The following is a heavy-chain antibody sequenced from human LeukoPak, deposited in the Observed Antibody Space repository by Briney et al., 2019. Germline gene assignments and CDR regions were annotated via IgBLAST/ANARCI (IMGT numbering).Heavy chain of an antibody. V-gene: IGHV3-23*01. CDR1: GFTFTTYA. CDR2: ISGSGANI. J-gene: IGHJ4*02. CDR3: AKESSTGKWEAFDY. D-gene: IGHD2-8*02. Sequence: PGGSLRLSCAASGFTFTTYAMSWVRQAPGKGLECVSTISGSGANIFYADSVKSRFTISRDNSKNTLYLQMNSLRAEDTAIYYCAKESSTGKWEAFDYWGQGTLVTVSS.